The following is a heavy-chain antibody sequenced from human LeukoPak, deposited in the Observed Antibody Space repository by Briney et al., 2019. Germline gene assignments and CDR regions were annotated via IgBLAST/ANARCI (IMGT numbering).Heavy chain of an antibody. D-gene: IGHD3-3*01. Sequence: PGGSLRLSCTASGFTFGDYAMSWVRQAPGKGLEWVGFIRSKAYGGTTEYAASVKGRFTISRDDSKSIAYLQMNSLKTEDTAVYYCTRDYPFPHYDFWSGDLAFDIWGQGTMVTVSS. CDR1: GFTFGDYA. J-gene: IGHJ3*02. V-gene: IGHV3-49*04. CDR2: IRSKAYGGTT. CDR3: TRDYPFPHYDFWSGDLAFDI.